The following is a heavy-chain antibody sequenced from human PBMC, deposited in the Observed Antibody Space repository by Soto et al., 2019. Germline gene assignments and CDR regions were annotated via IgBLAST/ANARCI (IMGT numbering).Heavy chain of an antibody. CDR3: AGAHHYYYYGMDV. Sequence: QVQLVESGGGVVQPGRSLRLSCAASGFTFGSYGMHWVRQAPGKGLEWVAVISYDGSNKYYADSVKGRFTISRDNSKNTLYLQMNSLRAEDTAVYYCAGAHHYYYYGMDVWGQGTTVTVSS. CDR1: GFTFGSYG. CDR2: ISYDGSNK. J-gene: IGHJ6*02. V-gene: IGHV3-30*03.